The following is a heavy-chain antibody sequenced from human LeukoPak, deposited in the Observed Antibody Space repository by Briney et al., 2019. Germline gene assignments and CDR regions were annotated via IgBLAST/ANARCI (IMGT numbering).Heavy chain of an antibody. D-gene: IGHD6-19*01. CDR2: IYYSGST. CDR3: ARHIKYSSGWDHWYFDL. CDR1: GGSISSSSYY. Sequence: SETLSLTCTVSGGSISSSSYYWGWIRQPPGKGLEWIGSIYYSGSTYYNPSLKSRVTISVDTSKNQFSLKLSSVTAADTVVYYCARHIKYSSGWDHWYFDLWGRGTLVTVPS. V-gene: IGHV4-39*01. J-gene: IGHJ2*01.